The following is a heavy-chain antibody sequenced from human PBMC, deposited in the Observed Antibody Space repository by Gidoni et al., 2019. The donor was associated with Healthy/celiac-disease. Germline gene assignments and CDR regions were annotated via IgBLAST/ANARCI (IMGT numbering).Heavy chain of an antibody. CDR2: ISGSGGST. Sequence: EVQLLEPGGGLVQPGASLRLSCAASGFTFSSYAMSWVRQAPGKGLEWVSAISGSGGSTYYANSVKGRFTISRDNSKNTLYLQMNSLRAEDTAVYYCAKEGWNDPHFDYWGQGTLVTVSS. D-gene: IGHD1-1*01. J-gene: IGHJ4*02. CDR3: AKEGWNDPHFDY. CDR1: GFTFSSYA. V-gene: IGHV3-23*01.